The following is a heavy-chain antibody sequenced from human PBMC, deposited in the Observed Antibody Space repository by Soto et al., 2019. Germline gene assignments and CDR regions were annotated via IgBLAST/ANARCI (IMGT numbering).Heavy chain of an antibody. J-gene: IGHJ5*02. CDR2: INAGHGDT. V-gene: IGHV1-3*01. CDR3: ARAPLYSNRWQGLFDP. Sequence: ASVKVSCKASGYTFTNYAIHCVLQSPGQRLECMGWINAGHGDTQYSQKFQGRVTITRDTSANTAYMELRSLRYEDTALYFCARAPLYSNRWQGLFDPWGQETLVTVSS. D-gene: IGHD6-13*01. CDR1: GYTFTNYA.